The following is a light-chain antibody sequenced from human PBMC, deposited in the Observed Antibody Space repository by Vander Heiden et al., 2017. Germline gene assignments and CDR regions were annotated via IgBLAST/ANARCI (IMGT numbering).Light chain of an antibody. J-gene: IGLJ1*01. CDR1: SSDVGGYNY. V-gene: IGLV2-14*03. CDR2: DVS. Sequence: QSALTQPASVAGSRGQSITISCPGTSSDVGGYNYVSWYQPHPGKAPKLMIYDVSNRPSGVSNRFSGSKSGNTASLTISGLQAEDEADYYCSSYTSSSTYVFGTGTKVTVL. CDR3: SSYTSSSTYV.